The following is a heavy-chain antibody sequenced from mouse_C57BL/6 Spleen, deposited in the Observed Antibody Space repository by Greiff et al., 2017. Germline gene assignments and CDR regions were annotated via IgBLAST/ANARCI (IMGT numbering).Heavy chain of an antibody. CDR2: INPGSGGT. CDR3: ARSVGSNSAWFAY. D-gene: IGHD2-5*01. V-gene: IGHV1-54*01. J-gene: IGHJ3*01. CDR1: GYAFTNYL. Sequence: QVQLQQSGAELVRPGTSVKVSCKASGYAFTNYLIEWVKQRPGQGLEWIGVINPGSGGTNYNEKFKGKATLTADKSSSTAYTQLSSLTSEDSAVYFCARSVGSNSAWFAYWGQGTLVTVSA.